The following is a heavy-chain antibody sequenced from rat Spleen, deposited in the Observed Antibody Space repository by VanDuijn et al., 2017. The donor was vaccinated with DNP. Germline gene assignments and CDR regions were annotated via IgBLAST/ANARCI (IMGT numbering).Heavy chain of an antibody. CDR2: ITYDGSST. D-gene: IGHD1-11*01. CDR3: TTRGNYGGYDY. V-gene: IGHV5S10*01. J-gene: IGHJ2*01. Sequence: EVQLVESGGGVVQPGKSLKLSCAASGFTFSDYNMAWVRQAPKKGLEWVATITYDGSSTFYRDSVTGRFTISRDFAKSTLYLQMDSLRSEDSATYYCTTRGNYGGYDYWGQGVMVTVSS. CDR1: GFTFSDYN.